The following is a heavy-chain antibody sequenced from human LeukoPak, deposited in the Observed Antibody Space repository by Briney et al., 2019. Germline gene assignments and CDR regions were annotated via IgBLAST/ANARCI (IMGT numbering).Heavy chain of an antibody. CDR1: GFTFSTYS. V-gene: IGHV3-21*01. Sequence: GGSLGLSCAACGFTFSTYSMNWVRQAPGKGLEWVSSISSSGNNKYYADSVKGRFAISRDNAKNSLYLQMNSLRPEDTAVYYCAREGTGEEFDYWGQGTLVTVSS. CDR2: ISSSGNNK. D-gene: IGHD7-27*01. CDR3: AREGTGEEFDY. J-gene: IGHJ4*02.